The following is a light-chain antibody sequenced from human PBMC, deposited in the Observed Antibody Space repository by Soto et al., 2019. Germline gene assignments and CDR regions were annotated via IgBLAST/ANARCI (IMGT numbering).Light chain of an antibody. V-gene: IGLV2-14*01. CDR1: SNDIGGYDY. CDR3: CSYTSYSTVI. CDR2: EVT. J-gene: IGLJ2*01. Sequence: QSALTQPASVSGSPGQSITISCAGTSNDIGGYDYVSWYQQYPGKAPKLLIFEVTNRPSGVSDRVSGSKSGNTASLTISGLQADDEADYYCCSYTSYSTVIFGGGTKVTVL.